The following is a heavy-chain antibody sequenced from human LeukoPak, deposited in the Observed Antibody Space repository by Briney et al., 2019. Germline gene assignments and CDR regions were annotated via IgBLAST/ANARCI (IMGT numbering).Heavy chain of an antibody. CDR2: IGSDRSAS. Sequence: PGGSPRLSCAASGFTFSSYWMHWVRQAPGKGLVWVSRIGSDRSASAYADSVRGRFTVFRDNAKNTLYLQMNSLRAEDAALYFCARGAVGSSSFEDYLDYWGQGALVTVSS. D-gene: IGHD6-6*01. V-gene: IGHV3-74*01. J-gene: IGHJ4*02. CDR1: GFTFSSYW. CDR3: ARGAVGSSSFEDYLDY.